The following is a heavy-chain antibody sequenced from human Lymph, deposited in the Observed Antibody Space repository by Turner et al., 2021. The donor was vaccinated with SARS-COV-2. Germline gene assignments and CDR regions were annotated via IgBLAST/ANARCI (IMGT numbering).Heavy chain of an antibody. Sequence: EVQLVETGPGLIPPGGFLRPSCAAPGFTVSSNYMSWVRQAPGKGLEWVSVMYIGGTTYYADAVKGRFTISRDNSKNTLYLQMNSLRAEDTAVYYCARDLGPLAFDIWGQGTMVTVSS. CDR2: MYIGGTT. J-gene: IGHJ3*02. CDR3: ARDLGPLAFDI. CDR1: GFTVSSNY. V-gene: IGHV3-53*02.